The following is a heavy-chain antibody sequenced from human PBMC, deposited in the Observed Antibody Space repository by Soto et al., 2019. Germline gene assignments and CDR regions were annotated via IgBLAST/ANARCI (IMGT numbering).Heavy chain of an antibody. CDR2: ISGSGGST. J-gene: IGHJ6*02. V-gene: IGHV3-23*01. CDR3: AKDIPPSYDFWSGYHYYYGMDV. Sequence: PGGSLRLSCAASGFTFSSYDMSWVRQAPGKGLEWVSAISGSGGSTYYADSVKGRFTISRDNSKNTLYLQMNSLRAEDTAVYYCAKDIPPSYDFWSGYHYYYGMDVWGQGTTVTSP. D-gene: IGHD3-3*01. CDR1: GFTFSSYD.